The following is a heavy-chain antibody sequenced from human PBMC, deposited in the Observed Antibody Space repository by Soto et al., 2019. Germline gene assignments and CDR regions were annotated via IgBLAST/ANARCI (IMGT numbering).Heavy chain of an antibody. D-gene: IGHD4-17*01. V-gene: IGHV3-23*01. Sequence: PGGSQRRSYTASGFTISGSAMSCVRQTPCKALEWVSAISGSDGRTYYADSVKGRFTISRDNSKNTVYLQMNSLRAEDTAVYYCAKDYSTVAADPLSVVLFDYWGQGALVTVSS. J-gene: IGHJ4*02. CDR3: AKDYSTVAADPLSVVLFDY. CDR2: ISGSDGRT. CDR1: GFTISGSA.